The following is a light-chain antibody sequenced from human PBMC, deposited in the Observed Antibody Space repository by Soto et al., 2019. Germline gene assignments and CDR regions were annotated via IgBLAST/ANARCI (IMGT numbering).Light chain of an antibody. CDR3: SSYTGYNNVI. Sequence: QSALTQPPSASGSPGQSVTMSCSGTSSDVGGYKYVSWYQQHPGKVPKLMIYEVNKRPSGVPDCFSGSKSGNTASLTVSGLQAEDEADYYCSSYTGYNNVIFGGGTKVTVL. CDR2: EVN. J-gene: IGLJ2*01. V-gene: IGLV2-8*01. CDR1: SSDVGGYKY.